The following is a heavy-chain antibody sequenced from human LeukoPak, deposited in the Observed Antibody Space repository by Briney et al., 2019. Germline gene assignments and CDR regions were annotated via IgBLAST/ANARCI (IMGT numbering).Heavy chain of an antibody. CDR1: GFTFDDYA. J-gene: IGHJ3*02. CDR2: IGWNSGSI. CDR3: ATLVVTAMEDAFDI. Sequence: PGGSLRLSCTASGFTFDDYAMHWVRQAPGKGLEWVSGIGWNSGSIGYADSVKGRFTISRDNAKNSLYLQMNSLRVEDTALYYCATLVVTAMEDAFDIWGQGTMVTVSS. D-gene: IGHD2-21*02. V-gene: IGHV3-9*01.